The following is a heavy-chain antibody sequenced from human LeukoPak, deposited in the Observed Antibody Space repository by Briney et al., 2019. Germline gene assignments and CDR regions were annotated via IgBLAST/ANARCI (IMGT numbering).Heavy chain of an antibody. J-gene: IGHJ4*02. CDR2: INHSGST. CDR3: ARPLYYYDSSGYYS. V-gene: IGHV4-34*01. D-gene: IGHD3-22*01. CDR1: GGSFSGYY. Sequence: SETLSLTCAVYGGSFSGYYWSWIRQPPGKGLEWIGEINHSGSTNYNPSLKSRVTISVDTSKNQFSLKLSSVTAADTAVYCCARPLYYYDSSGYYSWGQGTLVTVSS.